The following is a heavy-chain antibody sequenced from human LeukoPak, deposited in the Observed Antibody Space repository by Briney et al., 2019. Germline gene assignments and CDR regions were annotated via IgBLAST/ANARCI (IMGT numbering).Heavy chain of an antibody. Sequence: ASVKVSCKASGYTFTSYGISWVRQAPGQGLEWMGWINAYNGNTNYAQKLQGRVTMTTDTSTSTAYMELRSLRSDDTAVYYCARDSWIYYYYYMDVWGKGTTVTVSS. J-gene: IGHJ6*03. CDR3: ARDSWIYYYYYMDV. V-gene: IGHV1-18*01. CDR2: INAYNGNT. CDR1: GYTFTSYG. D-gene: IGHD2-2*03.